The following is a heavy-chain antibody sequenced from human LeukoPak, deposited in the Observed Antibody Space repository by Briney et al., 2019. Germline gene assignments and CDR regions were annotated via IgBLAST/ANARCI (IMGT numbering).Heavy chain of an antibody. CDR2: ISSSSSYI. V-gene: IGHV3-21*01. CDR3: VRDIIKQPKGSFDY. D-gene: IGHD6-13*01. J-gene: IGHJ4*02. Sequence: TGGSLRLSCAASGFTFSSYSMNWVRQAPGKGLEWVSSISSSSSYIYYADSVKGRFTISRDNAKNSLYLQMNSLRAEDTAVYYCVRDIIKQPKGSFDYWGQGTLVTVSS. CDR1: GFTFSSYS.